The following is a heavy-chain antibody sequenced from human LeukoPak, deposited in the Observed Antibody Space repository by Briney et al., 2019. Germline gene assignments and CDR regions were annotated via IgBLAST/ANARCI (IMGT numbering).Heavy chain of an antibody. Sequence: GASVKVSCTASGYTFTGYYMHWVRQAPGQGLEWMGWINPNSGGTNYAQKFQGRVTMTRDTSISTAYMELSRLRSDDTAVYYCARGSCSGGSCYSRWFDPWGQGTLVTVSS. J-gene: IGHJ5*02. CDR1: GYTFTGYY. CDR2: INPNSGGT. V-gene: IGHV1-2*02. D-gene: IGHD2-15*01. CDR3: ARGSCSGGSCYSRWFDP.